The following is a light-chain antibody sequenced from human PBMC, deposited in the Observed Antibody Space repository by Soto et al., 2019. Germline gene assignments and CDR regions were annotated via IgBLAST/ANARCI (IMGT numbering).Light chain of an antibody. J-gene: IGLJ2*01. CDR2: DNN. CDR3: GTWDSSLGGVI. Sequence: HSVLTQPPSVSAAPGQKVSISCSGSSSNIGSNYVSWYQHLPGTAPRLLIYDNNKRPSGIPDRFSGSKSGTSATLGITGLQTGDEADYYCGTWDSSLGGVIFGGRTK. V-gene: IGLV1-51*01. CDR1: SSNIGSNY.